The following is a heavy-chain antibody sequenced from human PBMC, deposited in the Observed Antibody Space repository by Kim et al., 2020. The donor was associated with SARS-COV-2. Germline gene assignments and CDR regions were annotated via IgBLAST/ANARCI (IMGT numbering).Heavy chain of an antibody. Sequence: ASVKVSCKASGYTFTGYYIRWVRQAPGQGLEWMGWISPNSGGTNYAQKFQGRVTMTRDTSISTAYMELSRLRSDDTAVYYCARPHGQPTRHNKNAFDIWGQGTTVTVSS. V-gene: IGHV1-2*02. J-gene: IGHJ3*02. CDR2: ISPNSGGT. CDR3: ARPHGQPTRHNKNAFDI. D-gene: IGHD2-2*01. CDR1: GYTFTGYY.